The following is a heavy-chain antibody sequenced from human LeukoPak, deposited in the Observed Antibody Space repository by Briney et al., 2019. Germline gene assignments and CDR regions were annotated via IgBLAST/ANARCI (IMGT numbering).Heavy chain of an antibody. CDR2: IYYSGST. Sequence: SETLSLTCTVSGGSISSYYWSWIRQPPGKGLEWIGYIYYSGSTNYNPSLKSRVTISVDTSKNQFSLKLSSVTAADTAVYYCARGLVAGSYYFDYWGQGTLVTVSS. CDR3: ARGLVAGSYYFDY. CDR1: GGSISSYY. D-gene: IGHD6-19*01. V-gene: IGHV4-59*01. J-gene: IGHJ4*02.